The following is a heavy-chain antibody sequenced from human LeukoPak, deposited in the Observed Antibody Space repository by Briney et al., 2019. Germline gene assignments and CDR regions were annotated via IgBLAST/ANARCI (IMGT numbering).Heavy chain of an antibody. CDR1: GFTFTYA. Sequence: GGSLRLSCEGSGFTFTYAMTWVRQAPGKGLEWVSAISGRAGATYYADSVKGRFTVSRDNSKNTLYLQMTSLSADDTAVYFCAKAPDHSVGWYDWYFDLWGRGTLVVVSS. V-gene: IGHV3-23*01. J-gene: IGHJ2*01. CDR3: AKAPDHSVGWYDWYFDL. CDR2: ISGRAGAT. D-gene: IGHD6-19*01.